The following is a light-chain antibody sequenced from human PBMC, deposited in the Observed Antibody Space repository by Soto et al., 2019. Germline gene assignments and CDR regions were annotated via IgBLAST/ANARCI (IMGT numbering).Light chain of an antibody. CDR1: QSLLHSNGYNY. Sequence: DIVMTQSPLSLPVTPGEPASISCRSSQSLLHSNGYNYLDWYLQKPGQSPKLLIYLGSNRASGLPDRFSGSGSGTDFALKISRVEAEDVGVYYCMQALQTPLTFGGGTKVETK. CDR2: LGS. V-gene: IGKV2-28*01. CDR3: MQALQTPLT. J-gene: IGKJ4*01.